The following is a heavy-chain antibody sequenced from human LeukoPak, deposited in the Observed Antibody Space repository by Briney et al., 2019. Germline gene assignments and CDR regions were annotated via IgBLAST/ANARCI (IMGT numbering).Heavy chain of an antibody. CDR3: AKDGYPAYDILTGYYDYFDY. Sequence: GGSLRLSCAASGFTFSSYSMNWVRQAPGKGLEWVAFIRYDGSNKYYADSVKGRFTISRDNSKNTLYLQMNSLRAEDTAVYYCAKDGYPAYDILTGYYDYFDYWGQGTLVTVSS. CDR2: IRYDGSNK. D-gene: IGHD3-9*01. J-gene: IGHJ4*02. V-gene: IGHV3-30*02. CDR1: GFTFSSYS.